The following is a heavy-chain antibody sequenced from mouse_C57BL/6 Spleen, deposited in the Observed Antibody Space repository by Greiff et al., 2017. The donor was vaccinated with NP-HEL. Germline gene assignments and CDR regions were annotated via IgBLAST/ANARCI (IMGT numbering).Heavy chain of an antibody. V-gene: IGHV14-1*01. J-gene: IGHJ2*01. Sequence: VQLKESGAELVRPGASVKLSCTASGFNIKDYYMHWVKQRPEQGLEWIGRIDPEDGDTEYAPKFQGKATMTADTSSNTAYLQLSSLTSEDTAFYYCTPPYGNYGGVFDYWGQGTTLTVSS. CDR1: GFNIKDYY. CDR2: IDPEDGDT. CDR3: TPPYGNYGGVFDY. D-gene: IGHD2-1*01.